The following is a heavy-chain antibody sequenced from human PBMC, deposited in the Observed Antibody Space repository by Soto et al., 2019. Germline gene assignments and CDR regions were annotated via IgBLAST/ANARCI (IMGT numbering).Heavy chain of an antibody. D-gene: IGHD1-26*01. CDR3: ARDQGGSYDSWFDP. CDR1: TFSMYS. J-gene: IGHJ5*02. Sequence: EVQVVESGGGLVKPGGSLRLSGTFTFSMYSMNWVRQAPGKGLEWVASISSGSAYIKYAESVKGRFTISRDNAKNSLHLQMNSLRAEDTAIYHCARDQGGSYDSWFDPWGQGTLVTVSS. V-gene: IGHV3-21*06. CDR2: ISSGSAYI.